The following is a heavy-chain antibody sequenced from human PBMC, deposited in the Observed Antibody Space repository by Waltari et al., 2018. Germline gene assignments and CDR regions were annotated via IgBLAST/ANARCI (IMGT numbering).Heavy chain of an antibody. J-gene: IGHJ3*02. CDR2: ISSSSSYQ. D-gene: IGHD6-13*01. CDR3: ARDEQELVKNAFDI. CDR1: GFTFSSYS. V-gene: IGHV3-21*01. Sequence: EVQLVESGGGLVKPGGSLRLSCAASGFTFSSYSMNWVRQAPGKGLEWVSSISSSSSYQYYADSVKGRFTISRDKAKNPMYLQKNSLRGEETAVYYCARDEQELVKNAFDIWGQGKMVTGSS.